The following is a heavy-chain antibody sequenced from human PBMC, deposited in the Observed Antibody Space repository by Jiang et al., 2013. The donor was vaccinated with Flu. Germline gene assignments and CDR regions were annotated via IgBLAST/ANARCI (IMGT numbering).Heavy chain of an antibody. CDR1: GFSLSATGMA. CDR3: AHGQSDSFGYYLLDQ. Sequence: KPTQTLTLTCTFSGFSLSATGMAVGWIRQPPGKALEWLALIYWDDDKRYSPSLKSRLTITKDTSKNQVLLTMTKMDPVDTATYYCAHGQSDSFGYYLLDQWGQGTLVTVSS. CDR2: IYWDDDK. J-gene: IGHJ4*02. D-gene: IGHD3-22*01. V-gene: IGHV2-5*02.